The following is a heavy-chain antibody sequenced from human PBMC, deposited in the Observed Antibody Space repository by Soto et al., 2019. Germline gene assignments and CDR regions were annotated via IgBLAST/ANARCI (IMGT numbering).Heavy chain of an antibody. CDR2: IFSDNER. CDR3: ARMNVDSYQFYYAMDV. V-gene: IGHV2-26*01. Sequence: SGPTLVNPTETLTLTRTVSGFSLTTGKMGVSWIRQPPGKALEWLAHIFSDNERSYSTSLQGRLTISKDTSGSQVVLSMTNVDPVDTATYYCARMNVDSYQFYYAMDVWGQGTTVTVSS. J-gene: IGHJ6*02. D-gene: IGHD4-17*01. CDR1: GFSLTTGKMG.